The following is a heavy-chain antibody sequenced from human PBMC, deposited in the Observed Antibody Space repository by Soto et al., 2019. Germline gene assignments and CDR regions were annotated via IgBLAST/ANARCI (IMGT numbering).Heavy chain of an antibody. J-gene: IGHJ4*02. D-gene: IGHD1-26*01. CDR3: ARERIVGATTPRRPFDY. V-gene: IGHV3-11*06. CDR1: GFTFSDYY. Sequence: QVQLVESGGGLVKPGGSLSLSCAASGFTFSDYYMSWIRQAPGKGLEWVSYISSSSSYTNYADSVKGRFTISRDNAKNSLYLQMNSLRAEDTAVYYCARERIVGATTPRRPFDYWGQGTLVTVSS. CDR2: ISSSSSYT.